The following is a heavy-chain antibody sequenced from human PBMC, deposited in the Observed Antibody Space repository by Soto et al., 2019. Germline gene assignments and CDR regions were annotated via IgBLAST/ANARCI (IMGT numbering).Heavy chain of an antibody. CDR1: GGSISSYY. D-gene: IGHD6-19*01. CDR2: IYYSGST. Sequence: SETLSLTRTVSGGSISSYYWSWIRQPPGKGLEWIGYIYYSGSTNYNPSLKSRVTISVDTSKNQFSLKLSSVTAADTAVYYCARRLYSSGWYDYWGQGTLVTVSS. CDR3: ARRLYSSGWYDY. J-gene: IGHJ4*02. V-gene: IGHV4-59*08.